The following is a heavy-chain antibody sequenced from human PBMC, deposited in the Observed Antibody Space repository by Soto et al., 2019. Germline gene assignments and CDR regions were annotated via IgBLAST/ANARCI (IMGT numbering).Heavy chain of an antibody. D-gene: IGHD3-9*01. CDR1: GYSFTSYY. J-gene: IGHJ3*02. V-gene: IGHV1-46*01. Sequence: ASVKGSCKASGYSFTSYYMHWVLQNPGQGLEWIGIIKPSGGSTSNAQKFQGRVTMARDTSTSTVYMELSSLRSEDTAVYYCARILAGWAPYDAFDIWCQGTMVTV. CDR2: IKPSGGST. CDR3: ARILAGWAPYDAFDI.